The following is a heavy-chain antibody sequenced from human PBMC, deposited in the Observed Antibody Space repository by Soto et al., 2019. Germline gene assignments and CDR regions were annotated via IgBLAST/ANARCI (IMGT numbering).Heavy chain of an antibody. V-gene: IGHV4-59*01. CDR1: GGSISSYY. Sequence: LSLTCTVSGGSISSYYWSWIRQPPGKGLEWIGYIYYSGSTNYNPSLKSRVTISVDTSKNQFSLKLSSVTAADTAVYYCAREYPEGAFDIWGQGTMVTVSS. D-gene: IGHD2-2*01. J-gene: IGHJ3*02. CDR2: IYYSGST. CDR3: AREYPEGAFDI.